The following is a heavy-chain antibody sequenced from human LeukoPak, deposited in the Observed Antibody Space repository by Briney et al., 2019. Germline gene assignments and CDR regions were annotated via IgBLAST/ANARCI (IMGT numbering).Heavy chain of an antibody. Sequence: PSQTLSLTCTVSGGSISSGDYYWSWIRQPPGKGLEWIGYIYYSGSTYYNPSLKSRVTISVDTSKNQFSLKLSSVTAADTAVYYCARGRKERVALDAFDIWGQGTMVTVSS. V-gene: IGHV4-30-4*08. D-gene: IGHD1-1*01. J-gene: IGHJ3*02. CDR3: ARGRKERVALDAFDI. CDR2: IYYSGST. CDR1: GGSISSGDYY.